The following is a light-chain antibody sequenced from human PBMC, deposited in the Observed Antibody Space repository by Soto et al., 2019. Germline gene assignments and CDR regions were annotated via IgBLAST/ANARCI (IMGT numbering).Light chain of an antibody. CDR1: QSLLHTNGYNY. J-gene: IGKJ2*01. V-gene: IGKV2-28*01. CDR3: MQGLQTPYT. CDR2: LGS. Sequence: DIVMTQSPLSLPVTPGEPASISCRSSQSLLHTNGYNYLDWFLQKPGQSPQLLIYLGSNRASGVPDRCSGSGSGTDFTLKISRVEAEDIGFYYCMQGLQTPYTFGQGTKLEIK.